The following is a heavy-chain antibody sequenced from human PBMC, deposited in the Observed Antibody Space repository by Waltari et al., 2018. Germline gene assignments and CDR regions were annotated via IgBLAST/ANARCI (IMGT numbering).Heavy chain of an antibody. Sequence: QVQLQESGPGLVKPSETLSLTCAVSGYSISSDYYWGWIRQPPGKGLEWIGSIYHSGNPYNNPSLAGRVTISVDTSKNQFSLKLSSVTAADTAVYYCGRWGPYSTSWYGGNWFDPWGQGTLVTVSS. J-gene: IGHJ5*02. CDR1: GYSISSDYY. D-gene: IGHD6-13*01. CDR3: GRWGPYSTSWYGGNWFDP. CDR2: IYHSGNP. V-gene: IGHV4-38-2*01.